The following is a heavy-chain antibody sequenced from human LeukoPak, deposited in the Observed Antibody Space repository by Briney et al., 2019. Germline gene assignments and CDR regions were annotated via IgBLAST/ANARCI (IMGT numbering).Heavy chain of an antibody. V-gene: IGHV3-74*01. Sequence: GGSLRLSCAASGFTFSSYWMHWVRQGPGKGLVWVSRISSDGSSTSYADSMKGRFTISRDNAKNTLYLQMSSLRAEDTAVYYCARSLGWYDYWGQGTLVTVSS. J-gene: IGHJ4*02. CDR3: ARSLGWYDY. CDR1: GFTFSSYW. D-gene: IGHD6-19*01. CDR2: ISSDGSST.